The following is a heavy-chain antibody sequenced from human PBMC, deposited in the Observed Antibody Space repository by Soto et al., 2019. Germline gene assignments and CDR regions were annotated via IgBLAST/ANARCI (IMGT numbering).Heavy chain of an antibody. CDR2: IYSGGST. J-gene: IGHJ6*02. D-gene: IGHD1-26*01. Sequence: GGSLRLSCAASGFTVSSNYMSWVRQAPGKGLEWVSVIYSGGSTYYADSVKGRFTISRDNSKNTLYLQMNSLRAEDTAVYYCARDLATSYYGMDVWGQGTTVTISS. V-gene: IGHV3-53*01. CDR3: ARDLATSYYGMDV. CDR1: GFTVSSNY.